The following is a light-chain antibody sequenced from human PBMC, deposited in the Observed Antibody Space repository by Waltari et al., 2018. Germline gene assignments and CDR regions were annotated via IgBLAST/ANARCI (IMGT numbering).Light chain of an antibody. V-gene: IGKV1-8*01. CDR1: QGISSY. Sequence: AIRITQSPSSLPASTGARVTITCRASQGISSYLAWYQQKPGKAPKLLIYGASTLQSWVPSRFSGSGSGTDFTLTISCLQSEDFATYYCQQYHNYPFFGGGTRVEIK. J-gene: IGKJ4*01. CDR3: QQYHNYPF. CDR2: GAS.